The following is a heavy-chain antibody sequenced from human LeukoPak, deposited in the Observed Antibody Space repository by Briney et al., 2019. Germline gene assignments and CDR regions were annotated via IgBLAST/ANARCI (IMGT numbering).Heavy chain of an antibody. CDR2: ISSSGSHT. CDR3: ATYYYGSGSSD. D-gene: IGHD3-10*01. CDR1: GFTFSNYC. Sequence: PGGSLRLSCAASGFTFSNYCMNWVRQAPGKGLEWVSYISSSGSHTNYADSVKGRFTISRDNVKNSLYLQMNSLRAEDTAVYYCATYYYGSGSSDWGQGTLVTVSS. V-gene: IGHV3-11*03. J-gene: IGHJ4*02.